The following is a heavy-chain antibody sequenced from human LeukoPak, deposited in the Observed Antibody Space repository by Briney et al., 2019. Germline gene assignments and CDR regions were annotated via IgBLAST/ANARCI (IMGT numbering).Heavy chain of an antibody. CDR1: GFTFSSYS. Sequence: GGSLRLSCAASGFTFSSYSMNWVRQAPGKGLEWVSFISSSSYYMYYADSVRGRFTIFRDNAKTSLYLQMNNLRAEDTAVYYCARDSKSNVDTTMIGWFDPWGQGTLVTVSS. V-gene: IGHV3-21*01. D-gene: IGHD5-18*01. CDR2: ISSSSYYM. J-gene: IGHJ5*02. CDR3: ARDSKSNVDTTMIGWFDP.